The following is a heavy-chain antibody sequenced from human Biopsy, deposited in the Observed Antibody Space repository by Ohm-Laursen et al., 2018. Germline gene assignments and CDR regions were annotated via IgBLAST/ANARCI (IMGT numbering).Heavy chain of an antibody. CDR3: ANDSYGRL. CDR1: GASISSYY. D-gene: IGHD5-18*01. J-gene: IGHJ4*02. CDR2: VYYDGGST. V-gene: IGHV4-59*08. Sequence: SDTLSLTCSVSGASISSYYWSWFRQPPGKRPEWIGFVYYDGGSTNYNPSLKSRVTISVDTSKNQMSLNLTSVTAADTAVYYCANDSYGRLWGQGTLVTVSS.